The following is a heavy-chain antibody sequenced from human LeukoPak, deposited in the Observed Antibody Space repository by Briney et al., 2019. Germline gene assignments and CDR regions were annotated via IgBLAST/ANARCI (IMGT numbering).Heavy chain of an antibody. Sequence: PGGSLRLSCAASGFTFSSYEMNWVRQAPGKGLEWVSYISSSGSTIYYADSVRGRFTISRDNAKNSLYLQMNSLRAEDTAVYYCARGRGDTVTTNNWGQGTLVTVSS. CDR2: ISSSGSTI. V-gene: IGHV3-48*03. D-gene: IGHD4-17*01. CDR3: ARGRGDTVTTNN. CDR1: GFTFSSYE. J-gene: IGHJ4*02.